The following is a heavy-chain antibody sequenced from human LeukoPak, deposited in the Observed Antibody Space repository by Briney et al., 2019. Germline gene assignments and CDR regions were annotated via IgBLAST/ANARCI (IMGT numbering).Heavy chain of an antibody. D-gene: IGHD6-13*01. CDR3: AVGIAAAGSLRASFDY. CDR1: GGSISSYY. J-gene: IGHJ4*02. CDR2: IYYSGST. V-gene: IGHV4-59*07. Sequence: PSDTLSLTCAVSGGSISSYYWSWIRQPPGKGLEWIGYIYYSGSTNYNPSLNSRVTISVDTSKNQFSLKLSSVTAADTAVYYCAVGIAAAGSLRASFDYWGQGTLVTVSS.